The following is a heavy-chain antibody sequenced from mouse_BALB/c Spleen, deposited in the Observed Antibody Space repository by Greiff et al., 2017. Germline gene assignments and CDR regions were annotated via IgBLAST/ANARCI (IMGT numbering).Heavy chain of an antibody. CDR3: ARDGYGNYGGY. D-gene: IGHD2-10*02. CDR2: ISYDGSN. V-gene: IGHV3-6*02. J-gene: IGHJ2*01. Sequence: EVQLVESGPGLVKPSQSLSLTCSVTGYSITSGYYWNWIRQFPGNKLEWMGYISYDGSNNYNPSLKNRISITRDTSKNQFFLKLNSVTTEDTATYYCARDGYGNYGGYWGQGTTLTVSS. CDR1: GYSITSGYY.